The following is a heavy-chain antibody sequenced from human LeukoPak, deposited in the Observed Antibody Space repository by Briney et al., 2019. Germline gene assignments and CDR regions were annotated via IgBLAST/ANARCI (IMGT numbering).Heavy chain of an antibody. Sequence: SQTLSLTCTVSGGSTSSGDYYWSWIRQPPGKGLEWIGYIYYSGSTYYNPSLKSRVTISVDTSKNQFSLKLSSVTAADTAVYYCARVTSDGVTGYGDIGYWGQGPWSPSPQ. CDR3: ARVTSDGVTGYGDIGY. CDR1: GGSTSSGDYY. V-gene: IGHV4-30-4*01. D-gene: IGHD3-9*01. CDR2: IYYSGST. J-gene: IGHJ4*02.